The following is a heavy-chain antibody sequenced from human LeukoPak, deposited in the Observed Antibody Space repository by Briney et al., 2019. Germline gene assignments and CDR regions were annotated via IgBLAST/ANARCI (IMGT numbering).Heavy chain of an antibody. Sequence: KTSETLSLTCTVSGGSISSYYWSWIRQPAGKGLEWIGRIYASGSTNYNPSLKSRVTMSVDMSKNQFSLKLNSVTAADTAVYYCARGVARSSKFHFSYYFDYWGQGTLVTVSS. CDR1: GGSISSYY. CDR2: IYASGST. J-gene: IGHJ4*02. D-gene: IGHD6-6*01. CDR3: ARGVARSSKFHFSYYFDY. V-gene: IGHV4-4*07.